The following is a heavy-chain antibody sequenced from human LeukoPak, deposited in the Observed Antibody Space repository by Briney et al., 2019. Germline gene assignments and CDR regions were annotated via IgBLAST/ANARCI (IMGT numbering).Heavy chain of an antibody. CDR1: RGTFSSYG. Sequence: SVTVSFTASRGTFSSYGISWVRQAPGQGLEWMGGVIAIFGRVKYGQKFQGRATITTDESTSTAYMELSSLTSEDTGVYYCARGELGDSSGFSFFDYWGQGTLVTVSS. CDR2: VIAIFGRV. CDR3: ARGELGDSSGFSFFDY. V-gene: IGHV1-69*05. J-gene: IGHJ4*02. D-gene: IGHD3-22*01.